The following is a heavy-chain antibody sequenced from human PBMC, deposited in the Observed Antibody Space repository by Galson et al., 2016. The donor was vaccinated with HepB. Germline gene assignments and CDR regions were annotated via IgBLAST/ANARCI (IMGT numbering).Heavy chain of an antibody. D-gene: IGHD1-14*01. J-gene: IGHJ5*02. Sequence: ETLSLTCTISGGSVSSDNYYWNWIRQSPGKGLEWIGFVYYSGSTNYNPSLKSRVAISVDMSKKQFSLRLSSVTAADKAVYYCVRGARTLNWLDPWGQGTPVTVSS. CDR1: GGSVSSDNYY. CDR2: VYYSGST. V-gene: IGHV4-61*01. CDR3: VRGARTLNWLDP.